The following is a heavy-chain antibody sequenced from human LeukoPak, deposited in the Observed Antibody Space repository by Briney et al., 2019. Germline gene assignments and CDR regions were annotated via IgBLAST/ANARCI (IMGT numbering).Heavy chain of an antibody. J-gene: IGHJ5*02. CDR3: ARDYGDYGDLNWFDP. CDR2: INPNSGRT. D-gene: IGHD4-17*01. V-gene: IGHV1-2*02. CDR1: GYTLTGYY. Sequence: GASVKVSCKASGYTLTGYYMHWVRQAPGQGLEWMGWINPNSGRTNYAQKFQGRVTMTRDTSISTAYMELSRLRSDDTAVYYCARDYGDYGDLNWFDPWGQGTLVTVSS.